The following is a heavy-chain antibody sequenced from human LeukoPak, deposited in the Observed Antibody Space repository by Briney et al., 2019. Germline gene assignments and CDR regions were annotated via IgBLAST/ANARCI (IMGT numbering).Heavy chain of an antibody. J-gene: IGHJ5*02. Sequence: PSETLSLTCTVSGVSISSYWWTWIRQPAGKGLEWIGRIYTSGSTNYNPSLASRVTMSLDTSKNQFSLKLSSVTAADTALYYCARVQGSWSRNNWLDPWGQGTLVTVSS. CDR3: ARVQGSWSRNNWLDP. V-gene: IGHV4-4*07. CDR2: IYTSGST. D-gene: IGHD6-13*01. CDR1: GVSISSYW.